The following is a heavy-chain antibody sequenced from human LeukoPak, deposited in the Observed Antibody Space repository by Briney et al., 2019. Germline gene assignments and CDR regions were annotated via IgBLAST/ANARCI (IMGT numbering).Heavy chain of an antibody. D-gene: IGHD3-16*02. CDR3: ARDFRIGATPDY. Sequence: ASVKVSCKASGYTFTGYYTHWVRQAPGQGLEWMGWINPNSGGTNYAQKFQGRVTMTRDTSISTAYMELSRLRSDDTAVYYCARDFRIGATPDYWGQGTLVTVSS. CDR2: INPNSGGT. CDR1: GYTFTGYY. V-gene: IGHV1-2*02. J-gene: IGHJ4*02.